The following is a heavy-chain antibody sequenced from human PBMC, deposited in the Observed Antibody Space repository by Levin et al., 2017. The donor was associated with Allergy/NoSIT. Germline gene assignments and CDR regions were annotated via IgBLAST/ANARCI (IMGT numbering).Heavy chain of an antibody. Sequence: GESLKISCAASGFTFSSYGMHWVRQAPGKGLEWVAVISYDGSNKYYADSVKGRFTISRDNSKNTLYLQMNSLRAEDTAVYYCAKETYYYGSGSYNPLFDYWGQGTLVTVSS. CDR2: ISYDGSNK. D-gene: IGHD3-10*01. CDR1: GFTFSSYG. V-gene: IGHV3-30*18. CDR3: AKETYYYGSGSYNPLFDY. J-gene: IGHJ4*02.